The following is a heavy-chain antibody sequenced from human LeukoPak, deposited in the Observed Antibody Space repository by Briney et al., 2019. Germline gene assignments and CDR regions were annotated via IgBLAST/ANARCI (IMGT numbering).Heavy chain of an antibody. D-gene: IGHD6-6*01. Sequence: GGSLRLSCAASGFTLSSYWMHWVRQAPGKGLEWVSSISSSSSYIYYADSVKGRFTISRDNAKNSLYLQMNSLRAEDTAVYYCARRADSGSSGAFDIWGQGTMVTVSS. CDR2: ISSSSSYI. J-gene: IGHJ3*02. V-gene: IGHV3-21*01. CDR1: GFTLSSYW. CDR3: ARRADSGSSGAFDI.